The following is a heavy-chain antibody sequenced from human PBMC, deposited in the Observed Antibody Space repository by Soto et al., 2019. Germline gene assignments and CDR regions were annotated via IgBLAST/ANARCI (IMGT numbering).Heavy chain of an antibody. V-gene: IGHV4-31*03. D-gene: IGHD3-3*01. J-gene: IGHJ5*02. Sequence: PSETLSLTCTVSGGSISSGGYYWSWIRQHPGKGLEWIGYIYYSGSTYYNPSLKSRVTISVDTSKNQLSLKLSSVTAADTAVYYCAREKSDFWNGYTKNWFDTWGQGTLVTVSS. CDR3: AREKSDFWNGYTKNWFDT. CDR1: GGSISSGGYY. CDR2: IYYSGST.